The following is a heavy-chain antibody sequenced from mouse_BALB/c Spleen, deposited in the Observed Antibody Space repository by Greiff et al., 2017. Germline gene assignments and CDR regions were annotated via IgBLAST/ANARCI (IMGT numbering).Heavy chain of an antibody. J-gene: IGHJ2*01. Sequence: VQLQQSWAELVKPGASVKLSCTASGFNIKDTYMHWVKQRPEQGLEWIGRIDPANGNTKYDPKFQGKATITADTSSNTAYLQLSSLTSEDTAVYYCARYDYDGYYFDYWGQGTTLTVSS. CDR2: IDPANGNT. CDR3: ARYDYDGYYFDY. V-gene: IGHV14-3*02. CDR1: GFNIKDTY. D-gene: IGHD2-4*01.